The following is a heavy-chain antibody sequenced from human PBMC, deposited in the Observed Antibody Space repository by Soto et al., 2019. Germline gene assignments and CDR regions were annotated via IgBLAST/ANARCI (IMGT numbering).Heavy chain of an antibody. Sequence: RSLTCAVSGGSISSSNWWSWVRQPPGKGLEWIGEIYHSGSTNYNPSLKSRVTISVDKSKNQFSLKLSSVTAADTAVYYCARDYGCSSTSCYNNWFDPWGQGXLVTVYS. CDR3: ARDYGCSSTSCYNNWFDP. J-gene: IGHJ5*02. V-gene: IGHV4-4*02. CDR2: IYHSGST. CDR1: GGSISSSNW. D-gene: IGHD2-2*01.